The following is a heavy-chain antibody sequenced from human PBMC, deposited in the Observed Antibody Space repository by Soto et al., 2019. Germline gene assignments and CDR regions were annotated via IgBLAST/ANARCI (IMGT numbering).Heavy chain of an antibody. V-gene: IGHV4-34*01. CDR3: ARGQEGVVATH. D-gene: IGHD5-12*01. J-gene: IGHJ4*02. CDR1: GGSLSGYY. CDR2: VKDGGHT. Sequence: QVQLQQWGAGLLKPSETLSLNCAVTGGSLSGYYWSWIRQPPGKGLGWIGEVKDGGHTNYSPSPRGRVTISSDTSNNQVSLRLNSVTAADTGVYYCARGQEGVVATHWDQGSLVTVSS.